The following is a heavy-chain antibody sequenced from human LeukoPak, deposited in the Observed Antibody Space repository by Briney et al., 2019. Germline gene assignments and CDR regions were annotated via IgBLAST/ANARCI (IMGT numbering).Heavy chain of an antibody. V-gene: IGHV3-23*01. CDR2: ISGSGHST. CDR1: GFTFTGYA. J-gene: IGHJ4*02. D-gene: IGHD1-26*01. Sequence: PGGSLRLSCAASGFTFTGYAMSWVRQAPGKGLEWVSAISGSGHSTDYADSVKGRFTISRDNSKNTLYLQMNSLRAEDSAVYYCAKGVYSGTYGSFDSWGQGTLVTVSS. CDR3: AKGVYSGTYGSFDS.